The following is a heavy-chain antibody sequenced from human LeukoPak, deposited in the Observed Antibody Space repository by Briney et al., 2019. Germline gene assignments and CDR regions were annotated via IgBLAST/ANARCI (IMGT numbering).Heavy chain of an antibody. Sequence: GASVKVSCKASGYTFTGYHMHWVRQAPGQGFEWMGWMSPNSGNTGYAQKFQGRVTMTRSTSMSTAYMELSSLSSEDTAVYFCARGPPKWGYDYWGQGTLVTVSS. CDR2: MSPNSGNT. V-gene: IGHV1-8*02. CDR1: GYTFTGYH. CDR3: ARGPPKWGYDY. D-gene: IGHD7-27*01. J-gene: IGHJ4*02.